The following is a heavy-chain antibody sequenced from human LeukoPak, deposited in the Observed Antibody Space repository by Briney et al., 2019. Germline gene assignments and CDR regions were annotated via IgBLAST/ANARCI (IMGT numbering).Heavy chain of an antibody. CDR3: AREEQGYCSSTSCYYYYMDV. Sequence: GGSLRLSCAASGFTFSSYWMSWVRQAPGKGLEWVAFIRYDGSNKYYADSVKGRFTISRDNSKNTLYLQMNSLRAEDTAVYYCAREEQGYCSSTSCYYYYMDVWGKGTTVTISS. CDR1: GFTFSSYW. CDR2: IRYDGSNK. V-gene: IGHV3-30*02. J-gene: IGHJ6*03. D-gene: IGHD2-2*01.